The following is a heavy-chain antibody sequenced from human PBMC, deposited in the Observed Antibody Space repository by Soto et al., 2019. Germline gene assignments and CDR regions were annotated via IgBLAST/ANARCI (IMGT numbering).Heavy chain of an antibody. CDR2: ISSGGTGV. CDR3: ARDLEGYDSYGPQCFAR. V-gene: IGHV3-48*03. CDR1: GFTFSSYE. Sequence: EVQLVESGGGLVQPGGSLRLSCAASGFTFSSYEMNWVRQAPGKGLEWVSYISSGGTGVFYADSVKGRFTIFRDNAQNSLYLQMHSLRAADTAVYHCARDLEGYDSYGPQCFARWGQGSLVAVSS. J-gene: IGHJ4*02. D-gene: IGHD5-18*01.